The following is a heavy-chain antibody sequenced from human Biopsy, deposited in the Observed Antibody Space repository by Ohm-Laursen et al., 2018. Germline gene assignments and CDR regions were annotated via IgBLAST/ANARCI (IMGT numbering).Heavy chain of an antibody. CDR1: GGTFSNYG. V-gene: IGHV1-69*06. D-gene: IGHD3-9*01. CDR3: ATKLTGYFHH. CDR2: NIPILGTG. Sequence: SSVKVSCKAPGGTFSNYGVNWVRQAPGQGLEWPGGNIPILGTGNYAQKFQDRVTVAADTSTSTATMELRSLRPDDTAVYYCATKLTGYFHHWGQGTLVIVSS. J-gene: IGHJ1*01.